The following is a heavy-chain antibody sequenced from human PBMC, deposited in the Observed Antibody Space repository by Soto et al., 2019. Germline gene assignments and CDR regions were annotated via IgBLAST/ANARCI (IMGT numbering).Heavy chain of an antibody. CDR2: INQDGSEK. D-gene: IGHD1-26*01. J-gene: IGHJ4*02. V-gene: IGHV3-7*04. Sequence: EVHLVESGGGLVQTGGSLRLSCAIFESTVSRDWMNWVRQAPGKGLEWVAHINQDGSEKYYVDSVKGRFTISRDNAKKSLYLQLTSLSPTATPKYYCAGGVGDAVGGQGTLVNVSS. CDR1: ESTVSRDW. CDR3: AGGVGDAV.